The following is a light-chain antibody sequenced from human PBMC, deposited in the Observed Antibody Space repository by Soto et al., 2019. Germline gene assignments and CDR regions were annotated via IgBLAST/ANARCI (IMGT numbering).Light chain of an antibody. J-gene: IGLJ1*01. Sequence: SALTQPASVSGSPGQSIAISCTGTSSDVGGYNSASWYQQHPGKAPKLLIYDVSNRPSGVSNRFSGSKSGNTASLTISGLQAVDEADYYCSSYSTGGSYVFGTGTKLTVL. CDR2: DVS. CDR3: SSYSTGGSYV. V-gene: IGLV2-14*03. CDR1: SSDVGGYNS.